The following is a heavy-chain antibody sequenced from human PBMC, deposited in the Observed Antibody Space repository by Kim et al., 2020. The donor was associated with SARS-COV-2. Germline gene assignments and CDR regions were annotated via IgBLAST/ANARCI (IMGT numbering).Heavy chain of an antibody. Sequence: SLRLSCAASGFTFDDYAMHWVRQAPGKGLEWVSGISWNSGSIGYADSVKGRFTISRDNAKNSLYLQMNSLRAEDTALYYCAKDPKPSIVGATCWFDPWGQGTLVTVSS. V-gene: IGHV3-9*01. CDR3: AKDPKPSIVGATCWFDP. D-gene: IGHD1-26*01. CDR1: GFTFDDYA. CDR2: ISWNSGSI. J-gene: IGHJ5*02.